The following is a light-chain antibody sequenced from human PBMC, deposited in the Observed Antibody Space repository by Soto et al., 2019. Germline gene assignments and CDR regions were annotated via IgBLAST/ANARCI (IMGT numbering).Light chain of an antibody. CDR2: DAY. Sequence: EVVLTQSPATLSLSPGERATLSCRASQSFRGFLAWHQQKPGQAPRLLIYDAYNRDTGIPPRFSGSGSGTDFTLTISSLEPEDSAVYYCQKRHMWPITFGQGTRLEIK. J-gene: IGKJ5*01. CDR3: QKRHMWPIT. CDR1: QSFRGF. V-gene: IGKV3-11*01.